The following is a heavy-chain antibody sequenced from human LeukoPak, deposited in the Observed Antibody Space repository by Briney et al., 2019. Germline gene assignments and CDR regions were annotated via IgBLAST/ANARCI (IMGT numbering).Heavy chain of an antibody. J-gene: IGHJ6*02. CDR1: GFTFTNSA. Sequence: SVKVSCKASGFTFTNSAMQWVRQARGQRLEWIGWIVVGSGSTNYAQKFQERVTITRDMSTSTAYMELSSLRSEDTAVYYCAADSYSNYQYYGMDVWGQGTTATVSS. CDR2: IVVGSGST. CDR3: AADSYSNYQYYGMDV. V-gene: IGHV1-58*02. D-gene: IGHD4-11*01.